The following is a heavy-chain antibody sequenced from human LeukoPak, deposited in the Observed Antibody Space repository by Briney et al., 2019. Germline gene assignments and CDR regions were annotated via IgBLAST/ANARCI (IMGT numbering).Heavy chain of an antibody. Sequence: SGTLSLTCAVSGDSITSSKWWSWVRQSPEKGLEWIGEIYHSGATNYNPSLKGRVTMSVDKSKNQFALNLSSVTAADTAVYYCASGSHAVTTHFDYWGQGTLVTVSS. CDR1: GDSITSSKW. CDR2: IYHSGAT. V-gene: IGHV4-4*02. D-gene: IGHD3-16*01. CDR3: ASGSHAVTTHFDY. J-gene: IGHJ4*02.